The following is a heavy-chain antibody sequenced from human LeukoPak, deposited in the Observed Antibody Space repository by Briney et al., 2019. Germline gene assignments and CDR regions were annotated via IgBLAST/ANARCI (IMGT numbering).Heavy chain of an antibody. CDR1: GFTFSDYV. CDR2: INSDGSST. Sequence: SGESLRLSCAASGFTFSDYVMIWVRQAPGKGLVWVSRINSDGSSTSYADSVKGRFTISRDNAKNTLYLQMNSLRAEDTAVYYCARDHRGSGSRYYYYYMDVWGKGTTVTISS. V-gene: IGHV3-74*01. CDR3: ARDHRGSGSRYYYYYMDV. D-gene: IGHD3-10*01. J-gene: IGHJ6*03.